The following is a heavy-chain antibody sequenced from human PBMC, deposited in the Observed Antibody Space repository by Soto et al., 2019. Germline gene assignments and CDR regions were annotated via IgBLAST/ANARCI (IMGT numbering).Heavy chain of an antibody. CDR1: GFTFSSYA. CDR2: ISYDGSNK. D-gene: IGHD2-2*01. Sequence: QVQLVESGGGVVQPGRSLRLSCAASGFTFSSYAMHWVRQAPGKGLEWVAVISYDGSNKYYADSVKGRFTISRDNSKNTLYLQMNSLRAEDTAVYYCARDGCSSTSCYVGGYYYYGMDVWGQGTTVTVSS. J-gene: IGHJ6*02. CDR3: ARDGCSSTSCYVGGYYYYGMDV. V-gene: IGHV3-30-3*01.